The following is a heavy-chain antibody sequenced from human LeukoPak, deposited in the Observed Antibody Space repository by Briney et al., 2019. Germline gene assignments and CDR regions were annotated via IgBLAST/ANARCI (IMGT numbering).Heavy chain of an antibody. CDR1: GFTFDDYD. CDR3: AELGITMIGGV. CDR2: INWNGGST. V-gene: IGHV3-20*04. D-gene: IGHD3-10*02. J-gene: IGHJ6*04. Sequence: GGSLRLSCAASGFTFDDYDMSWVRQAPGKGLEWVSGINWNGGSTGYADSVKGRFTISRDNAKNSLYLQMNSLRAEDTAVYYCAELGITMIGGVWGKGTTVTISS.